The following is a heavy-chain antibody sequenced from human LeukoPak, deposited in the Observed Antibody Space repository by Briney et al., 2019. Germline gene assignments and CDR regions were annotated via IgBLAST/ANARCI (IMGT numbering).Heavy chain of an antibody. CDR2: ISSSGSTI. V-gene: IGHV3-48*03. J-gene: IGHJ6*02. CDR3: ARDLWLLWFGEPESYYYYGMDV. Sequence: GGSLRLSCAASGFTFSSYEMNWVRQAPGKGLEWVSYISSSGSTIYYADSVKGRFTISRDNAKNSLYLQMNSLRAEDTAVYYCARDLWLLWFGEPESYYYYGMDVWGQGTTVTVSS. D-gene: IGHD3-10*01. CDR1: GFTFSSYE.